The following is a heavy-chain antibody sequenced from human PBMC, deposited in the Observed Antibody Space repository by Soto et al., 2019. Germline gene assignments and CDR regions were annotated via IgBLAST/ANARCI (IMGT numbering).Heavy chain of an antibody. CDR1: GGSISSGGYY. CDR2: IYYSGST. Sequence: PSETLSLTCTVSGGSISSGGYYWSWIRQHTGKGLEWIGYIYYSGSTYYNPSLKSRVTITVETSKTQFSLKLSSVTVADTAVYFCFTAMYYYGSWNWFDPWGQGTLVTVSS. D-gene: IGHD3-10*01. J-gene: IGHJ5*02. V-gene: IGHV4-31*03. CDR3: FTAMYYYGSWNWFDP.